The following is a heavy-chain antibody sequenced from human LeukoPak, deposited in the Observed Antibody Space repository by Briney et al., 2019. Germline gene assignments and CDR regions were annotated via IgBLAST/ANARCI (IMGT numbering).Heavy chain of an antibody. J-gene: IGHJ5*02. Sequence: GGSLRLSCAASGFTFRTFGMHWVRQAPGKGLEWVAFIRFDGNLQYYADSVQGRFNLSRDNSKNTLSLQMNSLRHDDTAVYYCLKDQYPPTNWFDPWGQGTLVTVSS. CDR3: LKDQYPPTNWFDP. V-gene: IGHV3-30*02. D-gene: IGHD2-2*02. CDR1: GFTFRTFG. CDR2: IRFDGNLQ.